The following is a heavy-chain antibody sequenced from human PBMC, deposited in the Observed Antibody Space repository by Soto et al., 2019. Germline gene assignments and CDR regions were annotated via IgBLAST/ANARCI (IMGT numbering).Heavy chain of an antibody. D-gene: IGHD3-3*01. V-gene: IGHV3-30*18. Sequence: GGSLRLSCAASGFTFSSYGMHWVREAPGKGLEWGAVISYDGSNKYYADSVKGRFTISRDNSKNTLYLQMNSLRAEDTAVYYCAKELDPYYDFWSGYTSYFDYWGQGTLVTVSS. J-gene: IGHJ4*02. CDR3: AKELDPYYDFWSGYTSYFDY. CDR1: GFTFSSYG. CDR2: ISYDGSNK.